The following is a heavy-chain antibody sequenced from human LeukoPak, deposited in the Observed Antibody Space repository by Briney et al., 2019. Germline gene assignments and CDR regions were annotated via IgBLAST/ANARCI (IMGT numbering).Heavy chain of an antibody. Sequence: TCKASGGTFSSYAISWARQAPGQGLEWMGGIIPIFGTANYAQKFQGRVTITTDESTSTAYMELSSLRSEDTAVYYCARDRRVEYYYYYMDVWGKGTTVTVSS. D-gene: IGHD2-15*01. CDR2: IIPIFGTA. J-gene: IGHJ6*03. CDR1: GGTFSSYA. CDR3: ARDRRVEYYYYYMDV. V-gene: IGHV1-69*05.